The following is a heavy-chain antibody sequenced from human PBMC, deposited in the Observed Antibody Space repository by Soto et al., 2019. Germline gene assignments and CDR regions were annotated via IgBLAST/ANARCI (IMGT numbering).Heavy chain of an antibody. V-gene: IGHV1-46*01. CDR1: GYTFTSYY. CDR2: INPSGGTT. Sequence: ASVKVSCKASGYTFTSYYMHWVRQAPGQGLEWMGIINPSGGTTSHAQKFQGRVTMTRDTATSTVYMELSSLRSEDTAVYYCAREKGIAAAGTSRTLDYWGQGTLVTVSS. CDR3: AREKGIAAAGTSRTLDY. D-gene: IGHD6-13*01. J-gene: IGHJ4*02.